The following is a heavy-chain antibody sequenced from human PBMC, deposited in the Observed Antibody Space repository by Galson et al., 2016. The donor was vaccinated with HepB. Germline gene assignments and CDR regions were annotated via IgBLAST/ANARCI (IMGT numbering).Heavy chain of an antibody. CDR2: ISGYNGKT. CDR1: GYSFSTYG. Sequence: SVKVSCKASGYSFSTYGVTWVRQAPGQGLEWMGWISGYNGKTNYAQNLQGKVTMTIDTATSTAYVELRSLKSNDTAVYYCARVVYDSSGKLDYWGQGTLVTVSS. CDR3: ARVVYDSSGKLDY. V-gene: IGHV1-18*01. J-gene: IGHJ4*02. D-gene: IGHD3-22*01.